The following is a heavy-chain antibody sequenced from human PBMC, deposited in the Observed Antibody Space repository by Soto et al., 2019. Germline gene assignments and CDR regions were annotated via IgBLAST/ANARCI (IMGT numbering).Heavy chain of an antibody. CDR1: GGTFSSYA. V-gene: IGHV1-69*13. CDR2: IIPIFGTA. Sequence: SVKVSCKASGGTFSSYAISWVRQAPGQGLEWMGGIIPIFGTANYAQKFQGRVTITADESTSTAYMELSSLRSEDTAVYYCARVTPQRVDVFDIWGQGTMVTVSS. CDR3: ARVTPQRVDVFDI. J-gene: IGHJ3*02. D-gene: IGHD2-2*01.